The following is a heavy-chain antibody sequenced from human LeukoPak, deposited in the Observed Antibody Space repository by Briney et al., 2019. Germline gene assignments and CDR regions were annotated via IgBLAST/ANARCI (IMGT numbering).Heavy chain of an antibody. V-gene: IGHV3-30-3*01. CDR1: GFTFSSYA. CDR3: ARGLYCGGDCYTPSGSDAFDI. J-gene: IGHJ3*02. CDR2: ISYDGSNK. Sequence: PGGSLRLSCAASGFTFSSYAMHWVRQAPGKGLEWVAVISYDGSNKYYVDSVKGRFTISRDNSKNTLYLQMNSLRAEDTAVYYCARGLYCGGDCYTPSGSDAFDIWGQGTMVTVSS. D-gene: IGHD2-21*02.